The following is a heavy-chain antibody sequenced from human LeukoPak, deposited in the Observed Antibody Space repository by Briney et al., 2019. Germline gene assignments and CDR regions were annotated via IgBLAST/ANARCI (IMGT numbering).Heavy chain of an antibody. D-gene: IGHD1-26*01. J-gene: IGHJ4*02. CDR2: ISYDGSNK. CDR3: AKDQGSLPELLVDY. Sequence: GGSLRLSCAASGFTFSSYGMHWVRQAPGKGLEWVAVISYDGSNKYYADSVKGRFTISRDNSKNTPYLQMNSLRAEDTAVYYCAKDQGSLPELLVDYWGQGTLVTVSS. CDR1: GFTFSSYG. V-gene: IGHV3-30*18.